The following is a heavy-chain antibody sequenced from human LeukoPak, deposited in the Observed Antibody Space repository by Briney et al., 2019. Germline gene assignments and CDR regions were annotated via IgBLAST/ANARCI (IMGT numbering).Heavy chain of an antibody. CDR3: ARSKGDGYNFDY. V-gene: IGHV4-4*02. Sequence: PSETLSLTCAVSGGSISSSNWWSWVRQPPGKWLEWIGEIYHSGSTNYNPSLKSRVTISVDKSKDQFSLKLSSVTAADTAVYYCARSKGDGYNFDYWGQGTLVTVSS. CDR1: GGSISSSNW. CDR2: IYHSGST. D-gene: IGHD5-24*01. J-gene: IGHJ4*02.